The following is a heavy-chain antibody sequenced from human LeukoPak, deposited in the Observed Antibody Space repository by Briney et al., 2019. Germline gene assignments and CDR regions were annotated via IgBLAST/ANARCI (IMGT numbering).Heavy chain of an antibody. CDR2: INPSGSST. CDR1: GYTFTSNS. D-gene: IGHD4-17*01. Sequence: GASVKVSSKASGYTFTSNSINWVRQAPGQGLEWMGIINPSGSSTRYAPNFQGRVTMTRDTSTSTVYMELNSLRSEDTALYYCARDNYGDYVGAFDIWGQGTMVTVSS. V-gene: IGHV1-46*01. J-gene: IGHJ3*02. CDR3: ARDNYGDYVGAFDI.